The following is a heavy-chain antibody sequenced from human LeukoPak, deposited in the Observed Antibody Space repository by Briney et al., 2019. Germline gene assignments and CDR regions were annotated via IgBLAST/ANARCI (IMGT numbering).Heavy chain of an antibody. Sequence: ASVNVSCKASGYTFTSYAMHWVRQAPGQRLEWMGWINAGNGNTKYSQKFQGRVSITRDTSASTAYMELSSLRSEDTAVYYCARTVFPRNNYYDSSGYHPWGQGTLVTVSS. CDR2: INAGNGNT. CDR3: ARTVFPRNNYYDSSGYHP. J-gene: IGHJ5*02. CDR1: GYTFTSYA. V-gene: IGHV1-3*01. D-gene: IGHD3-22*01.